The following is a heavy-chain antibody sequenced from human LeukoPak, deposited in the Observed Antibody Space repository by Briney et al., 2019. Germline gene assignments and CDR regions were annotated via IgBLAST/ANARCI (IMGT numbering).Heavy chain of an antibody. J-gene: IGHJ4*02. CDR1: GFTFSSYA. CDR3: AKEGFSRSSWYY. D-gene: IGHD6-13*01. V-gene: IGHV3-23*01. CDR2: ISGSGGST. Sequence: GGSLRLSCAASGFTFSSYAMSWVRQAPGKGLEWVSAISGSGGSTYYADSVKGRFTISRDNSKNTLYLQMNGLRAEDTAIYYCAKEGFSRSSWYYWGQGTLVTVSS.